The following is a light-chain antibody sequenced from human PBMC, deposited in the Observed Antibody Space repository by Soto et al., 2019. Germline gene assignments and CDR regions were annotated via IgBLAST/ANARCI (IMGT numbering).Light chain of an antibody. CDR1: QTVTGNY. Sequence: ENVLTQSPGTLSLSPGERATLSCRASQTVTGNYLAWYQQKPGQAPRLLDYGASSRATGIPDRFSGRGSGTDFTLFLTRLEPEDSAVYYCHRYGASPLPDCLPLPFGGGTKVVIK. CDR3: HRYGASPLPDCLPLP. J-gene: IGKJ4*01. CDR2: GAS. V-gene: IGKV3-20*01.